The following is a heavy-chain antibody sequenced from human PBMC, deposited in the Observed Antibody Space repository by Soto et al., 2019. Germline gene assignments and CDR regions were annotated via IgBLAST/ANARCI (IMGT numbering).Heavy chain of an antibody. CDR1: GFTFSNYA. CDR3: AKGAEVVMNYYYGVDV. J-gene: IGHJ6*02. Sequence: PGGSLRLSCAASGFTFSNYAMSWVRQAPGKGLEWVSAISGSGGITYYADSVKGRFTISRDNSKSTLYLQMNSLRAEDTAAYYCAKGAEVVMNYYYGVDVWGQGTTVTVSS. V-gene: IGHV3-23*01. CDR2: ISGSGGIT. D-gene: IGHD3-22*01.